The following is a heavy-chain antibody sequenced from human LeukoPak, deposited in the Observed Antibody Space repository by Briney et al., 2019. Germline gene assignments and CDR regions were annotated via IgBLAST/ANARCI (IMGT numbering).Heavy chain of an antibody. CDR1: GFIFSSYW. J-gene: IGHJ4*02. V-gene: IGHV3-7*01. CDR2: IKQDVSEK. D-gene: IGHD3-10*01. Sequence: PSGGSLRLSCAASGFIFSSYWMSWVRQAPGKGLEWVANIKQDVSEKYYVDSVKGRFTISRDNAKYSVDLQMNNLRADDTAVYYCVRVGFIWFGELSTIRWGQGTLVTVSS. CDR3: VRVGFIWFGELSTIR.